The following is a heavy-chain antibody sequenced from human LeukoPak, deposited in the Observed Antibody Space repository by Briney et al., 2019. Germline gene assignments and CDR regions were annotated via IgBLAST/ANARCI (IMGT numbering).Heavy chain of an antibody. CDR2: IYHSGST. J-gene: IGHJ2*01. D-gene: IGHD3-22*01. Sequence: SETLSLTCTVSGYSISSGYYWGWIRQPPGKGLEWVGSIYHSGSTYYNPSLKSRVTISVDTSKNQFSLKLSSVTAADTAVYYCARITLLNYYDSSGYFASLMGYFDLWGRGTLVTVSS. CDR1: GYSISSGYY. V-gene: IGHV4-38-2*02. CDR3: ARITLLNYYDSSGYFASLMGYFDL.